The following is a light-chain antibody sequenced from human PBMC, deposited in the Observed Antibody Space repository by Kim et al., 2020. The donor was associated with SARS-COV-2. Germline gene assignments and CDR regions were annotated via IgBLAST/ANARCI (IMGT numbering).Light chain of an antibody. CDR2: RDT. CDR3: QVWDSSTVV. Sequence: SYELTQPLSVSVALGQTADISCGGDNIGSKNVHWYQQKPGHAPVLVIYRDTKRPSGIPERFSGSNSGNTATLTISRVQPGDEADYFCQVWDSSTVVFGGGTQLTVL. CDR1: NIGSKN. J-gene: IGLJ2*01. V-gene: IGLV3-9*01.